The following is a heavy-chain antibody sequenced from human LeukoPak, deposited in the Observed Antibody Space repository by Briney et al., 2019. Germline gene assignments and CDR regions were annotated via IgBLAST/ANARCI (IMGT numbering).Heavy chain of an antibody. Sequence: GESLKISCKGSVYIFTSYWISWVRQMPGKGLEWMGRIDPSDSYTNYSPSFQGHVTISADKSISTAYLQWSSLKASDTAMYYCARVLVAATCWFDPWGQGTLVTVSS. CDR3: ARVLVAATCWFDP. CDR1: VYIFTSYW. D-gene: IGHD2-15*01. V-gene: IGHV5-10-1*01. CDR2: IDPSDSYT. J-gene: IGHJ5*02.